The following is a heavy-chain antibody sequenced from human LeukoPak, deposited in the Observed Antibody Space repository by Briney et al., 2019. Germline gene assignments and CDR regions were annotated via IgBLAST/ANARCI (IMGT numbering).Heavy chain of an antibody. CDR2: INHSGST. Sequence: SETLSLTCTVSGGSFSGYYWSWIRQPPGKGLEWIGEINHSGSTNYNPSLKSRVTISVDTPKNQFSLKLSSVTAADTAVYYCARAGQQRKAFDIWGQGTMVTVSS. J-gene: IGHJ3*02. V-gene: IGHV4-34*01. D-gene: IGHD6-13*01. CDR3: ARAGQQRKAFDI. CDR1: GGSFSGYY.